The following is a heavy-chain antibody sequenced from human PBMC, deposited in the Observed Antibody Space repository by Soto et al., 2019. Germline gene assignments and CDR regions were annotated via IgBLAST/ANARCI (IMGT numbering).Heavy chain of an antibody. V-gene: IGHV5-51*01. CDR1: GYSFTSYW. Sequence: GASLKISCKGSGYSFTSYWIGWVRQMPGKGLEWMGIIYPGDSDTRYNPSFQGQVTISADKSISTAHLQWASLKASDTAMYYCRLVGTAYDGFDIWGQGTMVTVSS. CDR3: RLVGTAYDGFDI. D-gene: IGHD1-26*01. CDR2: IYPGDSDT. J-gene: IGHJ3*02.